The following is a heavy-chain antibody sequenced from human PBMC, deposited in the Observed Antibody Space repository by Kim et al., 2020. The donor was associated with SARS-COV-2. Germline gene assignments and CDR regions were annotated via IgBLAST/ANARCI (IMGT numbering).Heavy chain of an antibody. V-gene: IGHV3-33*05. CDR3: ARDAVDCSSTSCYSAWTYYYYGMDV. CDR1: GFTFSSYG. J-gene: IGHJ6*02. CDR2: ISYDGSNK. D-gene: IGHD2-2*01. Sequence: GGSLRLSCAASGFTFSSYGMHWVRQAPGKGLEWVVVISYDGSNKYYADSVKGRFTISRDNSKNTLYLQMNSLRAEDTAVYYFARDAVDCSSTSCYSAWTYYYYGMDVWGQGTTVTVSS.